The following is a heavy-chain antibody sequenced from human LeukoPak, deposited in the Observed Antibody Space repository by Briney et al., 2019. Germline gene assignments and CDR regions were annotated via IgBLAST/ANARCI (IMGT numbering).Heavy chain of an antibody. CDR3: ARDSGTTGEVKFDP. V-gene: IGHV4-4*07. CDR1: GGSISSYY. D-gene: IGHD3-10*01. Sequence: SETLSHTCTVSGGSISSYYWSWIRQPAWKGLEWIGRIYNGGIITYNPSLKSRVTMSIDTSNNQFSLRLRFVTAADTAVYYCARDSGTTGEVKFDPWGQGTLVTVSS. CDR2: IYNGGII. J-gene: IGHJ5*02.